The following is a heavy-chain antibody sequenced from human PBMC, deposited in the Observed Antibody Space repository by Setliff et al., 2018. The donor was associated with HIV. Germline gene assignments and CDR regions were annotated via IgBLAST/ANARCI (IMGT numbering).Heavy chain of an antibody. D-gene: IGHD3-22*01. CDR3: AREREGYYDSSGYYYGAFDI. V-gene: IGHV4-59*01. CDR2: IYYSGST. CDR1: GGSISSYY. J-gene: IGHJ3*02. Sequence: PSETLSLTCTVSGGSISSYYWSWIRQPPGKGLEWIGYIYYSGSTNYNPSLKSRVTISVDTSKNQFSLKRSSVTAADTAVYYCAREREGYYDSSGYYYGAFDIWGQGTMVTVSS.